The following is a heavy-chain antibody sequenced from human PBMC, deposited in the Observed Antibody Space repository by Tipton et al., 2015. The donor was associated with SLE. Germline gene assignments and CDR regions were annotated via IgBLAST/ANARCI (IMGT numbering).Heavy chain of an antibody. V-gene: IGHV4-59*01. Sequence: GLVKPSETLSLTCTVSGGSISNYYWSWIRQPPGKGLEWIGYISYSGDTKSNPSLKSRVTISVDTSKNQLSLRLNSVTAADTAVYYCATSSWSGYSDYWGQGTLVTVSS. CDR2: ISYSGDT. CDR1: GGSISNYY. J-gene: IGHJ4*02. D-gene: IGHD3-3*01. CDR3: ATSSWSGYSDY.